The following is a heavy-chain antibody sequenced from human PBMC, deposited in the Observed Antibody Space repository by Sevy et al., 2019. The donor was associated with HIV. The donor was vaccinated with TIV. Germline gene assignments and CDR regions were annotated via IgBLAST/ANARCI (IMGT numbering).Heavy chain of an antibody. Sequence: GGSLRLSCAASGFTFSRYDMHWVRQATGKGLEWVSSIGTAGDTYYPGSVKGRFTISRENAKKSLYLQMNSLRAGDTAVYYCARGTRYSGSYYLGDDAFDIWGQGTMGTVSS. CDR2: IGTAGDT. CDR3: ARGTRYSGSYYLGDDAFDI. J-gene: IGHJ3*02. V-gene: IGHV3-13*01. D-gene: IGHD1-26*01. CDR1: GFTFSRYD.